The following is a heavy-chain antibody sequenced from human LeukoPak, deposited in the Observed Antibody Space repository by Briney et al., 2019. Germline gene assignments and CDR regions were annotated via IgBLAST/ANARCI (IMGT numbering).Heavy chain of an antibody. Sequence: ASVTVSFKGSGYAFTGYYMHWVRQAPGQGIEGMGWINPNSGGTNYAQKFQGRVTMTRDTAISTAYMELSRLRSDDTAVYYCARIWGSSTSCYDCWFDPWGQGTLVTVSS. D-gene: IGHD2-2*01. CDR1: GYAFTGYY. J-gene: IGHJ5*02. V-gene: IGHV1-2*02. CDR2: INPNSGGT. CDR3: ARIWGSSTSCYDCWFDP.